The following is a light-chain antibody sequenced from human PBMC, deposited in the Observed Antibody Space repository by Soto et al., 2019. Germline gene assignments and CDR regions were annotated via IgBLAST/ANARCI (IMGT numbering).Light chain of an antibody. CDR3: KKYNNWPPRT. CDR1: QSVSSN. Sequence: EIVMTQSPATLSVSPGERATLSCRASQSVSSNLAWYQQKPGRAPRLLIYGASTRATGIPARFSGSGSGTEFTLTISSLQSEDFAVYYFKKYNNWPPRTFGQGTKVEIK. J-gene: IGKJ1*01. V-gene: IGKV3-15*01. CDR2: GAS.